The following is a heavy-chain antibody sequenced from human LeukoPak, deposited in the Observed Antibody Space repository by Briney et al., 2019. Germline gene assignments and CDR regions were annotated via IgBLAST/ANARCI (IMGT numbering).Heavy chain of an antibody. J-gene: IGHJ5*02. D-gene: IGHD2-2*02. Sequence: SETLSLTCTVSGGSISSYYWSWIRQPPGKGLEWIGYIYTSGSTNYNPSLKSRVTISVDTSKNQFSLKLSSVTAADTAVYYCARQLGVVPAAISFDWFDPWGQGTLVTVSS. CDR1: GGSISSYY. CDR3: ARQLGVVPAAISFDWFDP. V-gene: IGHV4-4*09. CDR2: IYTSGST.